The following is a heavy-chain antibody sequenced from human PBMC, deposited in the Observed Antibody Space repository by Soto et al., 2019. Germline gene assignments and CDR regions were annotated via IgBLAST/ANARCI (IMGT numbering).Heavy chain of an antibody. Sequence: QVQLQESGPGLVKPSGTLSLTCAVSGGSISSDDWWTGVRQTPGKGLEWIGEIYHSWTTNYNPSLMSRVTIAVDKAKSQFALRLDSVTAADTAVYYCARSDCYGVCRGKWLDPWGQGILVTVSS. CDR2: IYHSWTT. CDR3: ARSDCYGVCRGKWLDP. V-gene: IGHV4-4*02. J-gene: IGHJ5*02. CDR1: GGSISSDDW. D-gene: IGHD2-21*02.